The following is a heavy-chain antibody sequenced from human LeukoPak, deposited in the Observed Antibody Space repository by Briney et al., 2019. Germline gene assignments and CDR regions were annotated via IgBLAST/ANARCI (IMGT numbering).Heavy chain of an antibody. D-gene: IGHD4-17*01. Sequence: PSETLSLTCAVYGGSFSGYYWSWIRQPPGKGLEWIGEINHSGSTNYNPSLKSRVTISVDTSKNQFSLKVSSVTAADTAVYYCARGYGGNWFDPWGQGTLVTVSS. J-gene: IGHJ5*02. CDR1: GGSFSGYY. V-gene: IGHV4-34*01. CDR2: INHSGST. CDR3: ARGYGGNWFDP.